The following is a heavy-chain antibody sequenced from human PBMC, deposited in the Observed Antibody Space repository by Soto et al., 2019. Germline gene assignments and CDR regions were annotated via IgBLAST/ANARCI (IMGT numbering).Heavy chain of an antibody. CDR2: IIPIFGTA. Sequence: QVQLVQSGAEVKKPGSSVKVSCKASGGTFSSYAISWVRQAPGQGLEWMGGIIPIFGTANYAQKFQGRVTITADESTSTAYMELSSLRSEDTAVYYCARDSRRDYYDSSDDAFDIWGQGTMVTVSS. D-gene: IGHD3-22*01. CDR1: GGTFSSYA. CDR3: ARDSRRDYYDSSDDAFDI. J-gene: IGHJ3*02. V-gene: IGHV1-69*01.